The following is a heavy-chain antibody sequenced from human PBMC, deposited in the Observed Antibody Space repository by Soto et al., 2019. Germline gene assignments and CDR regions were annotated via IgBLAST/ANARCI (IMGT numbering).Heavy chain of an antibody. D-gene: IGHD3-10*01. CDR3: ARRPGSWFDP. J-gene: IGHJ5*02. Sequence: AGFLKISCKVFRKGFTTTWSGWVRKMPGKGLEWMGIIFPSDSDTRYSPSFQGQVTISVDKSISTAYLQWSSLKASDTAMYYCARRPGSWFDPWGQGTLVTVSS. V-gene: IGHV5-51*01. CDR1: RKGFTTTW. CDR2: IFPSDSDT.